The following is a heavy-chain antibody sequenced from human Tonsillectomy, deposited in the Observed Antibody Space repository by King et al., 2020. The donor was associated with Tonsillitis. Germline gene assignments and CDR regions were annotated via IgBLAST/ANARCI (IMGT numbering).Heavy chain of an antibody. J-gene: IGHJ4*02. CDR1: GYTFTSYG. Sequence: QLVQSGAEVKKPGASGKVSCKASGYTFTSYGISLVRQAPGQGLEWMGWISAYNGNTNYAQKLQGRVTLTTDTYTSTAYMGLRSLRSDDTAVYYCARVTENYDFWSGYSYYFDYWGQGTLVTVSS. D-gene: IGHD3-3*01. V-gene: IGHV1-18*01. CDR2: ISAYNGNT. CDR3: ARVTENYDFWSGYSYYFDY.